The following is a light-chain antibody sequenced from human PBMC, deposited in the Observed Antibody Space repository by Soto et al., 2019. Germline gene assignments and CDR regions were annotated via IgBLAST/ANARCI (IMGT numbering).Light chain of an antibody. CDR2: WAS. CDR3: QQYYSTPPLT. Sequence: DIVMTQSPDSLAVSLGESATINCKSSQSVLYSSNNKNYLAWYQQKPGQPPKLLIYWASTRESGVPDRFSGGGSGTDFTLTISSLQAEDVAVYYCQQYYSTPPLTFGGGTKVEIK. J-gene: IGKJ4*01. V-gene: IGKV4-1*01. CDR1: QSVLYSSNNKNY.